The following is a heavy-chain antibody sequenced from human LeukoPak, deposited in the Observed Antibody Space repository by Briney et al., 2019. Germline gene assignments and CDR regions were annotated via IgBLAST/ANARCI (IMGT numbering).Heavy chain of an antibody. D-gene: IGHD1-26*01. CDR2: IIPSGHTT. V-gene: IGHV3-23*01. Sequence: GGSLRLSCAASGFSFSSHGMNWVRQAPGKGLEWVSGIIPSGHTTYYADSVRGRFTISRDNSRNTLYLQMNSLRAEDTAVYYCAKDRRGGSYGYFDYWGQGTLVTVSS. CDR3: AKDRRGGSYGYFDY. J-gene: IGHJ4*02. CDR1: GFSFSSHG.